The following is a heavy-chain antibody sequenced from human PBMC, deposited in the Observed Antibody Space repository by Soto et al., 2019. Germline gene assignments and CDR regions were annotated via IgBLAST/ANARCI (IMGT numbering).Heavy chain of an antibody. V-gene: IGHV3-48*04. CDR3: AKNDITVAGQDY. CDR2: ISSSSSTI. CDR1: EFTFSSYS. D-gene: IGHD6-19*01. Sequence: GGSLRLSCAASEFTFSSYSMNWVRQAPGKGLEWVSYISSSSSTIYYADSVKGRFTISRDNSKNTLYLQMNSLRVEDTAVYYCAKNDITVAGQDYWGPGTLVTVSS. J-gene: IGHJ4*02.